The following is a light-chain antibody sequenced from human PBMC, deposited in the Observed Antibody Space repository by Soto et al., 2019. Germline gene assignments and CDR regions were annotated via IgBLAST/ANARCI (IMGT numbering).Light chain of an antibody. J-gene: IGKJ1*01. CDR3: QQRSSWPWT. Sequence: IVLTQSPATLSLSPGERATLSCRASQSVGSFLAWYQQKRGQAPRLLIYDASNRATGIPVRFSGSGSGTDFTLTISSLEPEDFTVYYCQQRSSWPWTFGQGTKVEIK. V-gene: IGKV3-11*01. CDR1: QSVGSF. CDR2: DAS.